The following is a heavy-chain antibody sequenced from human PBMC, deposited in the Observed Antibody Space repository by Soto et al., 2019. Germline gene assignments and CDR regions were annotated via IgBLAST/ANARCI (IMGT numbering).Heavy chain of an antibody. CDR3: ARGERGYYISAGRHELRQNDY. Sequence: QVQLQESGPGLVKPSQTLSLTCTVSGGSISSGDYYWSWIRQPPGKGLEWIGYIYYSGSTYYNPSLKSRVTISVDTSKNQFSLKLSSVTAADTAVYYCARGERGYYISAGRHELRQNDYWGQGTLVTVSS. CDR1: GGSISSGDYY. D-gene: IGHD3-3*01. J-gene: IGHJ4*02. CDR2: IYYSGST. V-gene: IGHV4-30-4*01.